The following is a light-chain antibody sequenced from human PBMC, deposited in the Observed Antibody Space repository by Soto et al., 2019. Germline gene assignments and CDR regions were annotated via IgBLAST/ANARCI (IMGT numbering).Light chain of an antibody. J-gene: IGLJ3*02. CDR1: INAVGGYTY. Sequence: QSALTQPRSVAGSPGQSVTISCTGSINAVGGYTYISWYQQHPGKAPKLSIYDMSKRPSGVPDRVSGSESGNTASLTISGLQAEDEDDYYCCSYAGSRVFGGGTKVTVL. V-gene: IGLV2-11*01. CDR2: DMS. CDR3: CSYAGSRV.